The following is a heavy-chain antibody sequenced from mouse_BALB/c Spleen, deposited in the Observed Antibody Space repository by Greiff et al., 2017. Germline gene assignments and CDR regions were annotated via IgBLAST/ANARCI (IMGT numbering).Heavy chain of an antibody. J-gene: IGHJ4*01. CDR2: ISYSGST. CDR1: GDSITSGY. D-gene: IGHD1-1*01. Sequence: VQLKESGPGLVKPSQTLSLTCSVTGDSITSGYWNWIRKFPGNKLEYMGYISYSGSTYYNPSLKSRISITRDTSKNQYYLQLNSVTTEDTATYYCARYKYGSDYYAMDYWGQGTSVTVSS. CDR3: ARYKYGSDYYAMDY. V-gene: IGHV3-8*02.